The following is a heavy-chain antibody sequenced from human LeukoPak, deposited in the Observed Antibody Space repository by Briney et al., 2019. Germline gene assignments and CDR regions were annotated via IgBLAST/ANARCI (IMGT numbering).Heavy chain of an antibody. V-gene: IGHV4-30-2*01. CDR3: GRDNLSTGTPFDP. D-gene: IGHD1-1*01. CDR1: GGSISSGGYS. CDR2: IYHSGST. J-gene: IGHJ5*02. Sequence: PSETLSLTCAVSGGSISSGGYSWSWIRQPPGKGLEWIGYIYHSGSTYYNPSLKSRVTVSVDRSKNQFSLKLSSVTAADTAVYYCGRDNLSTGTPFDPWGQGTLVTVSS.